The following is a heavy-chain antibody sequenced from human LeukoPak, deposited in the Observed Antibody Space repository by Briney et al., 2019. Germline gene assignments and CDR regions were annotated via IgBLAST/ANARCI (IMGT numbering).Heavy chain of an antibody. CDR2: ISYDGSNK. CDR1: GFTFSSCA. D-gene: IGHD1-7*01. J-gene: IGHJ4*02. Sequence: PGGSLRLSCAASGFTFSSCAMHWVRQAPGKGLEWVAVISYDGSNKYYADSVKGRFTISRDNSKNTLYLQMNSLRAEDTAVYYCARGIEGTTNFDYWGQGTLVTVSS. V-gene: IGHV3-30-3*01. CDR3: ARGIEGTTNFDY.